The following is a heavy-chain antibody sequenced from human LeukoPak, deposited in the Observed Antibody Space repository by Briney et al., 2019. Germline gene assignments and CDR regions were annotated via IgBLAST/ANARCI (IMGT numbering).Heavy chain of an antibody. V-gene: IGHV3-23*01. CDR1: GFTFSTYA. J-gene: IGHJ4*02. CDR3: ANREGGYTYDPFDY. CDR2: ISGSSDTT. D-gene: IGHD5-18*01. Sequence: GGSLRLSCAASGFTFSTYAMRWVRQAPGRGLEWVSPISGSSDTTYYADSVKGRFTISRDNSKNTLYLQMNSLRAEDTAVYYCANREGGYTYDPFDYWGQGTLVTVSS.